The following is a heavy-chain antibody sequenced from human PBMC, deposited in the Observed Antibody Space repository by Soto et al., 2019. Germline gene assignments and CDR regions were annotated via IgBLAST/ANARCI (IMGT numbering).Heavy chain of an antibody. CDR3: SRFIMVGGWFDPNYYHGMDV. Sequence: QVQLVQSGAEVKKPGASVTVSCKTSGYTFSNYGINWVRQAPGQGLEWMGWISGYNGNTNYALTVQGRVTMTTDTSTGTVYMELRSLKSDDTAIYYCSRFIMVGGWFDPNYYHGMDVWGQGTTVTVSS. V-gene: IGHV1-18*01. CDR2: ISGYNGNT. J-gene: IGHJ6*02. D-gene: IGHD6-19*01. CDR1: GYTFSNYG.